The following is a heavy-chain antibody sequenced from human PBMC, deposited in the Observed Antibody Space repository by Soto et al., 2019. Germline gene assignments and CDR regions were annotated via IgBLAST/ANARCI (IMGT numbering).Heavy chain of an antibody. V-gene: IGHV3-30-3*01. CDR1: GFTFSSYA. Sequence: QVQLVESGGGVVQPGRSLRLSCVGSGFTFSSYAMHWVRQAPGKGLAWVAVISNDGSNKYYADSVKGRFTISRDNSKNMLYLQMNSLRAEDTAVYYCARGIALYYGMDVWGQGTTVTVSS. J-gene: IGHJ6*02. CDR2: ISNDGSNK. CDR3: ARGIALYYGMDV. D-gene: IGHD6-13*01.